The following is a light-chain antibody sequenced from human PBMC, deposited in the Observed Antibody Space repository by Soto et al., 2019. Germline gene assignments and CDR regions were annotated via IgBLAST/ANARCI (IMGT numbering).Light chain of an antibody. CDR1: RSNIGTNT. CDR3: AAGDVSFVV. CDR2: SNN. V-gene: IGLV1-44*01. Sequence: QSVLTQPPSASGTPGQGVTISCSGSRSNIGTNTVTWYQQLPGTAPKLLIYSNNPLPSGVPDRFSGSKSGTSASLAISGLESEDEADYYCAAGDVSFVVFGGGNKLTVL. J-gene: IGLJ2*01.